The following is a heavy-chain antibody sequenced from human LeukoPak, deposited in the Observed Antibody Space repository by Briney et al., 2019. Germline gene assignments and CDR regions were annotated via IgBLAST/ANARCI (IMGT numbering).Heavy chain of an antibody. J-gene: IGHJ4*02. CDR2: INPNSGYT. CDR1: GYTFTGRY. CDR3: ARGVGLRSDGAGFDY. V-gene: IGHV1-2*06. D-gene: IGHD3/OR15-3a*01. Sequence: ASVKVSCKASGYTFTGRYMHWVRQPPGQGPEWMGRINPNSGYTKSAQQFQERVSMTRDTSLSTAYMELARLTSGDTAIYYCARGVGLRSDGAGFDYWGQGVLVTVSS.